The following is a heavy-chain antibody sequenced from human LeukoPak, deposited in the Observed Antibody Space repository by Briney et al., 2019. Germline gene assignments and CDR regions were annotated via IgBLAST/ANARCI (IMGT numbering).Heavy chain of an antibody. CDR2: ISWNSGSI. V-gene: IGHV3-9*01. CDR1: GFTIDDRA. J-gene: IGHJ4*02. Sequence: GRSLRLSCAASGFTIDDRAMHWVRQAPGKGLEWVSGISWNSGSIGYADSVKGRFIISRDNAKKSLYLQMNSLRIEDTALYYCTRDSDGDSMGNFDYWGQGTLVTVSS. D-gene: IGHD4-17*01. CDR3: TRDSDGDSMGNFDY.